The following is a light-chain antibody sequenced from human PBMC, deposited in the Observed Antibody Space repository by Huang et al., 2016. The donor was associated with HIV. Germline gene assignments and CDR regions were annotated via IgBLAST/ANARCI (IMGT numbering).Light chain of an antibody. CDR1: QSLLASDGKTY. CDR3: MQSKQFPLT. CDR2: EVS. V-gene: IGKV2D-29*02. J-gene: IGKJ1*01. Sequence: DIVMTQTPLSLSVTPGQPASMSCKSTQSLLASDGKTYLYWYQQKPGQSPRLLIYEVSKRLSGVSDRFSGSGSGTDFTLKISRVEAEDVGIYYCMQSKQFPLTFGQGTKVEIK.